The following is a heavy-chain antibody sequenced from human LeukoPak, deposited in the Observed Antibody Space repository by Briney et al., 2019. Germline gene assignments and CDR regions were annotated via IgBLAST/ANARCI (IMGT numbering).Heavy chain of an antibody. V-gene: IGHV1-2*02. CDR1: GYTLTELS. D-gene: IGHD3-10*01. Sequence: ASVKVSCKVSGYTLTELSMHWVRQAPGQGLEWMGWINPNSGGTNYAQKFQGRVTMTRDTSISTAYMELSRLRSDDTAVYYCARVGVGVLWFGELLPYGWFDPWGQGTLVTVSS. CDR3: ARVGVGVLWFGELLPYGWFDP. J-gene: IGHJ5*02. CDR2: INPNSGGT.